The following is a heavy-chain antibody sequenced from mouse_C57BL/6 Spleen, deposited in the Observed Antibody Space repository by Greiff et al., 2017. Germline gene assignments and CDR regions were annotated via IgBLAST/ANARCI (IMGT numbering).Heavy chain of an antibody. CDR2: INPSSGYT. D-gene: IGHD2-1*01. CDR3: ARENWDGNYYFDY. J-gene: IGHJ2*01. CDR1: GYTFPSYT. V-gene: IGHV1-4*01. Sequence: VQLQESGAELARPGASVKMSCKASGYTFPSYTMHWVKQRPGQGLEWIGYINPSSGYTKYNQKFKDKATWTADKSSSTAYMQLSSLTSEDSAVYYCARENWDGNYYFDYWGQGTTLTVSS.